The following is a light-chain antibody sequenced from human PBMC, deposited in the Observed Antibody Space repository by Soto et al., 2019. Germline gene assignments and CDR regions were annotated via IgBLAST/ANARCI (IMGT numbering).Light chain of an antibody. V-gene: IGLV2-14*03. Sequence: QSALTQPASVSRSPGQSITISCTGTRSDVGAYNFVSWHQQHPGKAPKLMIYNVYDRPSGISYRFSGSKSGNTASLTISGLQGEDEADYYCSAYTVSRTYVFGTGTKVTVL. CDR1: RSDVGAYNF. CDR2: NVY. CDR3: SAYTVSRTYV. J-gene: IGLJ1*01.